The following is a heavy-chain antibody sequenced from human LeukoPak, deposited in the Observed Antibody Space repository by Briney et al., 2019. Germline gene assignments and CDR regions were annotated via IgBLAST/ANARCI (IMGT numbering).Heavy chain of an antibody. D-gene: IGHD3-10*01. Sequence: GGSLRLSCAASGFTFSSYEMNWVRQAPGKGLEWVSYISSSGSTIYYADSVKGRFTISRDNAKNSLYLQMNSLRAEDTAVYYCARVPVSLWFGEGYYMDVWGKGTTVTISS. J-gene: IGHJ6*03. V-gene: IGHV3-48*03. CDR3: ARVPVSLWFGEGYYMDV. CDR1: GFTFSSYE. CDR2: ISSSGSTI.